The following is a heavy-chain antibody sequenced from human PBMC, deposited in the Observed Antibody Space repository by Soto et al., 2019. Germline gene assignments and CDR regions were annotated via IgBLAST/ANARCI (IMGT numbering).Heavy chain of an antibody. CDR3: ASGRTTVIPRDY. Sequence: EVQLVESGGGLVKPGGSLRLSCAASGFTFSSYSMNWVRQAPGKGLEWVSSISSSSSYIYYADSVKGRFTISRDNAKNSLYLQMNSLRAEDTAVYYCASGRTTVIPRDYWGQGTLVTVSS. D-gene: IGHD4-17*01. J-gene: IGHJ4*02. CDR2: ISSSSSYI. CDR1: GFTFSSYS. V-gene: IGHV3-21*01.